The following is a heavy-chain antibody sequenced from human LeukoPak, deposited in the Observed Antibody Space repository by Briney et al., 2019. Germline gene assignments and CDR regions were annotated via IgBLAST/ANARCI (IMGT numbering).Heavy chain of an antibody. CDR1: GITFSSYA. V-gene: IGHV3-23*01. CDR2: ISGSAYST. D-gene: IGHD3-22*01. CDR3: ARNTSGFKLGDAFDI. J-gene: IGHJ3*02. Sequence: GGSLRLSCAASGITFSSYAMTWVRQAPGKGLEWISAISGSAYSTSYADSVKGRFTISRDNSKNTLYLQMNSLRAEDTAIYYCARNTSGFKLGDAFDIWGQGTMVTVSS.